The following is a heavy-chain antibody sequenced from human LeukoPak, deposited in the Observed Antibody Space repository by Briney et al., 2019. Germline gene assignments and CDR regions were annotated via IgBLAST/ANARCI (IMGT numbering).Heavy chain of an antibody. CDR3: ATGSKVFDY. CDR1: GFTFSSYA. Sequence: GGSLRLSCAASGFTFSSYAMNWVRQAPGKGLDWVSHINTGSSTIYYADSVKGRFTISRDNAKDSLYLQMNSLRDEDTAVYYCATGSKVFDYWGQGTLVTVSS. CDR2: INTGSSTI. D-gene: IGHD3-10*01. V-gene: IGHV3-48*02. J-gene: IGHJ4*02.